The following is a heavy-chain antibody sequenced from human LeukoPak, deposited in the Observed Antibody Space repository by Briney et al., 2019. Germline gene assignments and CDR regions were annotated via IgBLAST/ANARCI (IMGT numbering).Heavy chain of an antibody. CDR3: ATLYSSGWYGTFDI. J-gene: IGHJ3*02. V-gene: IGHV4-4*02. CDR1: GGSLSSSDW. CDR2: IYHSGST. D-gene: IGHD6-19*01. Sequence: SETLSLTCTVSGGSLSSSDWYWWVRQSPGKGLEWIGEIYHSGSTNYNPSLKSRVTISVDKSKNQFSLKLNSVTAADTAVYYCATLYSSGWYGTFDIWGQGTMVTVSS.